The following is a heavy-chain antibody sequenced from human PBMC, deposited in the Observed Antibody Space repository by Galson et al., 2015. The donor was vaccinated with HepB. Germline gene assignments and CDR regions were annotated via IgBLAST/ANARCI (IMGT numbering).Heavy chain of an antibody. CDR1: GYTFTGYY. CDR3: ARDSLIGVVVPAAIYYMDV. D-gene: IGHD2-2*01. V-gene: IGHV1-2*02. J-gene: IGHJ6*03. Sequence: SVKVSCKASGYTFTGYYMHWVRQAPGQGLEWMGWINPNSGGTNYAQKFQGRVTMTRDTSISTAYMELSRLRSDDTAVYYCARDSLIGVVVPAAIYYMDVWGKGTTVTVSS. CDR2: INPNSGGT.